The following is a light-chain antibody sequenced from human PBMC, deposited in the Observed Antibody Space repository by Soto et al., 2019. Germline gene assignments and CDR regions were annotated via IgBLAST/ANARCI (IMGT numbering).Light chain of an antibody. CDR3: QSYDRSLSVV. CDR1: SSNIGAGYE. Sequence: QSVLTQPPSVSGAPGQRVTISCTGSSSNIGAGYEVHWYQQLPGTAPKLLIYGNNKRPSGVPDRFSGSKSGTSAALAITGLKAEDEAEYYCQSYDRSLSVVLGGGTKVTVL. CDR2: GNN. J-gene: IGLJ2*01. V-gene: IGLV1-40*01.